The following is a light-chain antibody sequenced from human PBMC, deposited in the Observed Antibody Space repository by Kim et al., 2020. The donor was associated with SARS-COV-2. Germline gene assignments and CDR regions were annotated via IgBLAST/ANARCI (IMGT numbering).Light chain of an antibody. J-gene: IGLJ1*01. CDR2: QDS. Sequence: SYELTQPPSVSVSPGQTASITCSGDKLGDKYACWYQQKPGQSPVLVIYQDSKWPSGIPERFSGSNSGNTATLTISGTQAMDEADYYCQAWDSSTAKNVFGTGTKVTVL. V-gene: IGLV3-1*01. CDR3: QAWDSSTAKNV. CDR1: KLGDKY.